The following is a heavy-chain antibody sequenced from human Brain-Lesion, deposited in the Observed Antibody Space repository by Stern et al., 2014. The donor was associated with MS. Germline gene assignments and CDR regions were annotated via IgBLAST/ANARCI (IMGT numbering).Heavy chain of an antibody. CDR1: GYIFTGYY. CDR2: IKPHTGGT. CDR3: ARDQRGITIFGVVTDYYYLGMDV. Sequence: VQLLESGAEVKKPGASVKVSCKTSGYIFTGYYIHWVRQAPGQGLEWMAWIKPHTGGTKYAQKFQGRVTMSRDTSISTAYVELSSLTSDDTAVYYCARDQRGITIFGVVTDYYYLGMDVWGQGTTVTVSS. J-gene: IGHJ6*02. D-gene: IGHD3-3*01. V-gene: IGHV1-2*02.